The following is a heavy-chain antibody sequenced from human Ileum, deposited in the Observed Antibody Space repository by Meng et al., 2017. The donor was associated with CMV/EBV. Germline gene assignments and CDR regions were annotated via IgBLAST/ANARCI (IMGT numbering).Heavy chain of an antibody. CDR1: GFPFSSYE. CDR3: ARELPATWEPFDY. Sequence: GESLKISCVGSGFPFSSYEFNWVRQAPGKGLEWLAHISGSGSPIYYADSVKGRFTISRDNAKNSVYLQMTCLRADDSALYYCARELPATWEPFDYWGQGTLVTGSS. D-gene: IGHD1-26*01. J-gene: IGHJ4*02. V-gene: IGHV3-48*03. CDR2: ISGSGSPI.